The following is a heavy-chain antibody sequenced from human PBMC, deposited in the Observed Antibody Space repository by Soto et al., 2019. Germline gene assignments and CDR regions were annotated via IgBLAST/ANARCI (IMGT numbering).Heavy chain of an antibody. CDR1: GFTFSSYA. J-gene: IGHJ3*01. CDR3: AIDWGEYDILTNEAFDL. Sequence: EVQLLESGGGLVQPRGSLRLSCAASGFTFSSYAMSWVRQAPGKGLEWVSAISGSGGSTYYADSVKGRFTISRDNSKNALDLQVNSLRAEDTDVYYCAIDWGEYDILTNEAFDLWGQGTTVPVSS. V-gene: IGHV3-23*01. D-gene: IGHD3-9*01. CDR2: ISGSGGST.